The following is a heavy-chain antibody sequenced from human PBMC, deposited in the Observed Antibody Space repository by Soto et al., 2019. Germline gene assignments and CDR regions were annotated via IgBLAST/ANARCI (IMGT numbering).Heavy chain of an antibody. CDR1: GGSISSGGYY. D-gene: IGHD2-8*02. V-gene: IGHV4-31*03. J-gene: IGHJ6*02. CDR3: ARDMAGSTDYGMDV. CDR2: IYYSGST. Sequence: SETLSLTCTVSGGSISSGGYYWSWIRQHPGKGLEWIGYIYYSGSTYYNPSLKSRVTISVDTSKNQFSLKLSSVTAADTAVYYCARDMAGSTDYGMDVWGQGTTVTVSS.